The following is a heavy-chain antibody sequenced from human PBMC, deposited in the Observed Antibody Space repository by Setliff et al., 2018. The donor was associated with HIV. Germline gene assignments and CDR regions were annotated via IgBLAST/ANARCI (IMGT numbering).Heavy chain of an antibody. V-gene: IGHV1-69-2*01. D-gene: IGHD6-13*01. J-gene: IGHJ4*02. CDR1: GYAFSDYY. CDR3: ATGRIPGIPAVIVY. Sequence: GASVKVSCKVSGYAFSDYYMHWVQQAPGKGLEWMGLVDPEGGKTIYAENFQGRVTITADTSTDTTYMKLSSLRSEDTAVYYCATGRIPGIPAVIVYWGQGTLVTVS. CDR2: VDPEGGKT.